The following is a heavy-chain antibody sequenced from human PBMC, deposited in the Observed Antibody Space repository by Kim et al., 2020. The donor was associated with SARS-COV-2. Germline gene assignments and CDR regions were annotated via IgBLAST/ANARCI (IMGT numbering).Heavy chain of an antibody. D-gene: IGHD3-22*01. J-gene: IGHJ4*02. V-gene: IGHV3-74*01. CDR3: TRVGYYDSPHRG. Sequence: GGSLRLSCVASGFTFSEYWVHWVRQTPGKGLVWVSQINNDGSSTSYADSVKGRFTISRDNAKNTLYLQMNSLRPEDTAVYYCTRVGYYDSPHRGRGPGALVTVSS. CDR1: GFTFSEYW. CDR2: INNDGSST.